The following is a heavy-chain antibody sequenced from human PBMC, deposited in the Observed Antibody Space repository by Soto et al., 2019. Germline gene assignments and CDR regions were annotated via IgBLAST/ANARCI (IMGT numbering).Heavy chain of an antibody. J-gene: IGHJ4*02. CDR1: GGSFRGYS. Sequence: QVQLQQWGAGLLKPSETLSLTCAVYGGSFRGYSWTWIRQPPGTGLEWIGEINHTGSTNYNPSLKSRVTISVDTSQNQFSLKLTSVTAADTAVYYCARDKITGLFDYWGQGTLVTVSS. V-gene: IGHV4-34*01. D-gene: IGHD3-16*01. CDR3: ARDKITGLFDY. CDR2: INHTGST.